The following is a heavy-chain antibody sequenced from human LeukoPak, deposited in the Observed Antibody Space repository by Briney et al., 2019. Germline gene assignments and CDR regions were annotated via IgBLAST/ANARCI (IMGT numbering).Heavy chain of an antibody. D-gene: IGHD2-15*01. CDR3: ARAAEFCSGGSCEAYPYYYGMDV. CDR2: ISSSSSTI. J-gene: IGHJ6*02. V-gene: IGHV3-48*04. Sequence: GGSLRLSCAASGFTFSSYSMNWVHQAPGKGLEWVSYISSSSSTIYYADSVKGRFTISRDNAKNSLYLQMNSLRAEDTAVYYCARAAEFCSGGSCEAYPYYYGMDVWGQGTTVTVSS. CDR1: GFTFSSYS.